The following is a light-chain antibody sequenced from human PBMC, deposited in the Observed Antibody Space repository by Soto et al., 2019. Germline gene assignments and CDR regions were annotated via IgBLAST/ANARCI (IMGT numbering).Light chain of an antibody. J-gene: IGKJ2*01. CDR1: QGISSY. Sequence: DIQLTQSPSFLSASVGDRVTITCRASQGISSYLAWYQQKPGKAPKLLIYAASTLQSGVPSRFSGSGSGTEFTLTISSLQPDDFATYYCQQYNSSFGQGTKVDIK. CDR3: QQYNSS. V-gene: IGKV1-9*01. CDR2: AAS.